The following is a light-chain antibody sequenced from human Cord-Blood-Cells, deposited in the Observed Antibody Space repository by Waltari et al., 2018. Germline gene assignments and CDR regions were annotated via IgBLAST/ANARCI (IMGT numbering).Light chain of an antibody. CDR3: CSYAGSSTWV. CDR2: EVS. Sequence: QSALPQPASASGSPGPSITISCNGTRSDAGSYTLVSWYQQHPGKATKLMISEVSKRPSGFANRFSGSKSGNTASLTISGLQAEDEADYYCCSYAGSSTWVFGGGTKLTVL. V-gene: IGLV2-23*02. J-gene: IGLJ3*02. CDR1: RSDAGSYTL.